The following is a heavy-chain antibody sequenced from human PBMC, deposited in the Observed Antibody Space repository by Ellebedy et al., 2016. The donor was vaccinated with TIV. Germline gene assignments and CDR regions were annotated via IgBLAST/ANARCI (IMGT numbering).Heavy chain of an antibody. Sequence: MPSETLSLTCAVYGASFDTDFWTWIRQPPGKGLEWIGEINHSGSMDSHPSLRSRLTISVETYKNQFSLKLNSVTAADTAVYYCARINIGGGVDVWGHGTTVIVSS. D-gene: IGHD3-16*01. J-gene: IGHJ6*02. V-gene: IGHV4-34*01. CDR2: INHSGSM. CDR3: ARINIGGGVDV. CDR1: GASFDTDF.